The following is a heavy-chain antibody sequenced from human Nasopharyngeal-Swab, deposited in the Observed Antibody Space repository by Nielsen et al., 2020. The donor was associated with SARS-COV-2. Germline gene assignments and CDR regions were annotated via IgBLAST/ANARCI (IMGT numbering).Heavy chain of an antibody. D-gene: IGHD3-3*01. CDR1: GGSNRSYY. J-gene: IGHJ3*02. V-gene: IGHV4-59*08. CDR3: ARHPGPRITIFGVVTRSGFDI. Sequence: SETLSLTCTVSGGSNRSYYWSWIRQPPAKGREGIGYIYYLGSTNYIPSLKSRVTNSVDTSKNQFSLKLSAVTAADTAVYYCARHPGPRITIFGVVTRSGFDIWGQGTMVTVSS. CDR2: IYYLGST.